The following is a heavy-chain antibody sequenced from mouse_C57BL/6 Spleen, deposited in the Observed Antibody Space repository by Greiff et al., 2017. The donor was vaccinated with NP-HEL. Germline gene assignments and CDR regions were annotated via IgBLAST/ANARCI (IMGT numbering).Heavy chain of an antibody. CDR3: VRGNLYYAMDD. CDR2: IRSKSNNYAT. D-gene: IGHD2-1*01. CDR1: GFSFNTYA. J-gene: IGHJ4*01. Sequence: EVQLVESGGGLVQPKGSLKLSCAASGFSFNTYAMNWVRQAPGQGLEWVARIRSKSNNYATYYAVSVKDRFTISRADSESILYLQMNNLKTEDTAMYYCVRGNLYYAMDDWGKGTSVTVSS. V-gene: IGHV10-1*01.